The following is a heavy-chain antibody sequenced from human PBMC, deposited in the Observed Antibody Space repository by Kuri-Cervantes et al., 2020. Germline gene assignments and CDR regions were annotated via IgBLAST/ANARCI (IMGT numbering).Heavy chain of an antibody. J-gene: IGHJ6*02. V-gene: IGHV4-61*01. CDR2: INHSGST. D-gene: IGHD5-18*01. Sequence: SETLSLTCTVSCGSVSSGSYYWSWIRQPPGKGLEWIGEINHSGSTNYNPSLKSRVTISVDTSKNQFSLKLSSVTAADTAVYYCARGGIQLWLRTAPMDVWGQGTTVTVTS. CDR1: CGSVSSGSYY. CDR3: ARGGIQLWLRTAPMDV.